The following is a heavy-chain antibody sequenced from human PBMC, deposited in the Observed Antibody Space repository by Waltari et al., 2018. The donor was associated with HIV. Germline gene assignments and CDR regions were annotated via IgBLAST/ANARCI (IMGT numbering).Heavy chain of an antibody. CDR3: ARGQSITMVRVVIKNRGNGMDV. Sequence: QVQLQQWGAGLLKPSETLSLTCAVYGGSFSGYYWSWIRKHPGKGLECIGKINEIGIAKHNTSHQRRVNISVDTAKNQFSLKLSYVTAADTAVYYCARGQSITMVRVVIKNRGNGMDVWGQGTTVTVSS. D-gene: IGHD3-10*01. CDR1: GGSFSGYY. J-gene: IGHJ6*02. CDR2: INEIGIA. V-gene: IGHV4-34*01.